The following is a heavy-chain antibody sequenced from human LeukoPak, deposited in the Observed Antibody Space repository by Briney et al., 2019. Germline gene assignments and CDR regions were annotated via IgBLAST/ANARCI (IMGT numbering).Heavy chain of an antibody. D-gene: IGHD3-3*01. J-gene: IGHJ4*02. CDR1: GFTFSSYS. Sequence: GGSLRLSCAASGFTFSSYSMNWVRQAPGKGLEWVSSISSSSSYIYHADSVKGRFTISRDNAKNSLYLQMNSLRAEDTAVYYCARDLGFWSGYFSSFDYWGQGTLVTVSS. CDR3: ARDLGFWSGYFSSFDY. CDR2: ISSSSSYI. V-gene: IGHV3-21*01.